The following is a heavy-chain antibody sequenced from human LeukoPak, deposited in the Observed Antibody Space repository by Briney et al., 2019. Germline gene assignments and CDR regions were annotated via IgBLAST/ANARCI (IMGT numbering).Heavy chain of an antibody. Sequence: PSETLSLTCAVSGGSISSSNWWSWVRQPPGKGLEWIGEIYHSGSTNYNPSLKSRVTISVDKSKNQFSLKLSSVTAADTAVYYCARADLGIGNWFDPWGQGTLVTVSS. CDR1: GGSISSSNW. J-gene: IGHJ5*02. CDR2: IYHSGST. CDR3: ARADLGIGNWFDP. D-gene: IGHD7-27*01. V-gene: IGHV4-4*02.